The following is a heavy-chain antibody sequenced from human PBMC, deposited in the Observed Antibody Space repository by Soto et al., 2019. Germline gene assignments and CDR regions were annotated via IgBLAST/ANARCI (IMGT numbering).Heavy chain of an antibody. V-gene: IGHV1-69*12. D-gene: IGHD5-12*01. CDR3: AGKNSGYDLGYYYYGMDV. Sequence: QVQLVQSGAEVKKPGSSVKVSCKASGGTFSSYAISWVRQAPGQGLEWMGGIIPIFGTANYAQKFQGRVTITADESTSTAYMELSSLRSKDTAVYYCAGKNSGYDLGYYYYGMDVWGQGTTVTVSS. CDR2: IIPIFGTA. CDR1: GGTFSSYA. J-gene: IGHJ6*02.